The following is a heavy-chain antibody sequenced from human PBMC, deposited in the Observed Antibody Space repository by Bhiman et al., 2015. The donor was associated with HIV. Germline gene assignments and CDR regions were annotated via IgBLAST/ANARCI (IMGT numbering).Heavy chain of an antibody. Sequence: EVQLVESGGGLVQPGGSLRLSCAASGFTFSSYWMSWVRQAPGKGLEWVANIKQDGSEKYYVDSVKGRFTISRDNARNSLYLQMNSLRAEDTAVYYCARDPRVGATDYFDYWGQGTLVTGLL. CDR3: ARDPRVGATDYFDY. J-gene: IGHJ4*02. CDR1: GFTFSSYW. D-gene: IGHD1-26*01. V-gene: IGHV3-7*05. CDR2: IKQDGSEK.